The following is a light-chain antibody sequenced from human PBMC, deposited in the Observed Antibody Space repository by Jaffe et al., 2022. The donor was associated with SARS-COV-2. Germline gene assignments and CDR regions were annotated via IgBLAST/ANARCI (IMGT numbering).Light chain of an antibody. V-gene: IGKV3-15*01. Sequence: EIVMTQSPATLSVSPGERATLSCRASQSVSSNLAWYQQKPGQAPRLLIYGASTRATGIPVRFSGSGSGTEFTLTINSLQSEDFAVYYCQQYNNWPPVTFGQGTRLEIK. J-gene: IGKJ5*01. CDR2: GAS. CDR3: QQYNNWPPVT. CDR1: QSVSSN.